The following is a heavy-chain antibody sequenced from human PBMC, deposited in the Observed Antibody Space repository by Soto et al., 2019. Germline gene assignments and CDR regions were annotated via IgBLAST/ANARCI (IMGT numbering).Heavy chain of an antibody. CDR1: GGSISSYY. CDR3: ATSYPGYSSRWPDY. V-gene: IGHV4-59*01. J-gene: IGHJ4*02. CDR2: IYYSGST. D-gene: IGHD6-13*01. Sequence: SETLSLTCTVSGGSISSYYWSWIRQPPGKVLEWIGYIYYSGSTNYNPSLNSRVTISVDTSKNQFSPKLSSVTAPDTAVYYCATSYPGYSSRWPDYCRRRHLVTVS.